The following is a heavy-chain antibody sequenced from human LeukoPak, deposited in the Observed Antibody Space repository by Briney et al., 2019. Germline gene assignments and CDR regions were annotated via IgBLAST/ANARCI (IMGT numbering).Heavy chain of an antibody. CDR1: GFTFSSYA. CDR2: ISGSGGST. V-gene: IGHV3-23*01. Sequence: GSLRLSCAASGFTFSSYAMSWVRQAPGKGLEGVSAISGSGGSTYYADSVKGRFTISRDNSKNTLYLQMNSLRAEDTAVYYYAKDKYSDFSAFDYWGQGTLVTVSS. J-gene: IGHJ4*02. D-gene: IGHD6-6*01. CDR3: AKDKYSDFSAFDY.